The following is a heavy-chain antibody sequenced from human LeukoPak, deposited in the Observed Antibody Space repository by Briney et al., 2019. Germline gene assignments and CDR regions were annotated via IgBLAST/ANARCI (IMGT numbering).Heavy chain of an antibody. D-gene: IGHD3-3*01. V-gene: IGHV3-21*01. CDR3: AVIPSYYDFWSGTSDY. CDR1: GFTFSSYS. J-gene: IGHJ4*02. Sequence: GGSLRLSCAASGFTFSSYSMNWVRQAPGKGLEWVSSISSSSSYIYYADSVKGRFTISIDNAKNSLYLQMNSLRAEDTAVYYCAVIPSYYDFWSGTSDYWGQGTLVTVSS. CDR2: ISSSSSYI.